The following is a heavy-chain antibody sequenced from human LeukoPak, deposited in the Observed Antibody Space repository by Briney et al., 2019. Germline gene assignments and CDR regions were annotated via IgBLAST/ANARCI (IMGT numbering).Heavy chain of an antibody. CDR3: ARHTDSSGWYVDDY. J-gene: IGHJ4*02. V-gene: IGHV7-4-1*02. CDR2: INTNTGNP. D-gene: IGHD6-19*01. Sequence: ASVKVSCKASGYTFTSYAMNWVRQAPGQGLEWMGWINTNTGNPTYAQGFTGRFVFSLDTSVSTAYLQISSLKAEDTAVYYCARHTDSSGWYVDDYWGQGTLVTVSS. CDR1: GYTFTSYA.